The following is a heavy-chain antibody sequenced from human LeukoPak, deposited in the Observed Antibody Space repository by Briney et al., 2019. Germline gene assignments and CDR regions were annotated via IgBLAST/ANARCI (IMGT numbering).Heavy chain of an antibody. CDR3: ARDAPMVRGVIFDY. J-gene: IGHJ4*02. V-gene: IGHV3-66*01. Sequence: SGGSLRLSCAASGFTVSSNYMSWVRQAPGKGLEWVSVIYSGGSTYYADSVKGRFTISRDNSKNTLYLQMNSLRAEDTAVYYCARDAPMVRGVIFDYWGQGTLVTVSS. D-gene: IGHD3-10*01. CDR1: GFTVSSNY. CDR2: IYSGGST.